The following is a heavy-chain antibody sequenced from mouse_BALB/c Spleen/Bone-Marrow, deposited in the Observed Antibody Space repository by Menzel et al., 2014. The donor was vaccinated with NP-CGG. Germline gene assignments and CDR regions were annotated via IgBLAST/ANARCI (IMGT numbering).Heavy chain of an antibody. CDR2: ILPGSGST. J-gene: IGHJ2*01. CDR3: ARSTGTWDY. D-gene: IGHD4-1*02. V-gene: IGHV1-9*01. CDR1: GYTFSSYW. Sequence: VQLQQSGAELMRPGASVKISCKATGYTFSSYWIEWVKQRPGQGLEWIGEILPGSGSTNYNGKFKGKATFTADTSSNTAYMQLSSLTSEDSAVYYCARSTGTWDYWGQGTTLTVSS.